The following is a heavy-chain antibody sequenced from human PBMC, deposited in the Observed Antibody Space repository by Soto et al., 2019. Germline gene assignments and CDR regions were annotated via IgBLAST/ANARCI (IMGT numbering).Heavy chain of an antibody. CDR3: AASFYCGGECFGTFDY. J-gene: IGHJ4*02. CDR1: GGSISSYY. CDR2: IYYSGST. Sequence: PSETLSLTCTVSGGSISSYYWSWIRQPPGKGLEWIGYIYYSGSTNYNPSLKSRVTISVDTSKNQFSLKLSAVTAADTAVYYCAASFYCGGECFGTFDYWGQGTLVTVSS. D-gene: IGHD2-21*01. V-gene: IGHV4-59*01.